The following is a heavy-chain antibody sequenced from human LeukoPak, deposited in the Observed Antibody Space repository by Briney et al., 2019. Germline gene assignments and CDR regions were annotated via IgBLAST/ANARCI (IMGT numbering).Heavy chain of an antibody. J-gene: IGHJ4*02. Sequence: GGSLRLSCAASGLTFSSYWMSWVRQAPGKGLEWVANIKKDGSEKYYADSVKGRFTISRDNAKNSLYLQMNSLRAEDTAVYYCARDLYRIVVVPHYFDYWGQGTLVTVSS. V-gene: IGHV3-7*01. D-gene: IGHD3-22*01. CDR3: ARDLYRIVVVPHYFDY. CDR2: IKKDGSEK. CDR1: GLTFSSYW.